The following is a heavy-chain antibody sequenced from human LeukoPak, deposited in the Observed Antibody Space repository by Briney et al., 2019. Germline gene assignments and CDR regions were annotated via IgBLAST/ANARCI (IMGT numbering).Heavy chain of an antibody. D-gene: IGHD1-26*01. J-gene: IGHJ5*02. CDR1: GGSISSHY. V-gene: IGHV4-59*11. Sequence: SETLSLTCTVSGGSISSHYWSWIRQPPGKGLEWIGYIYYSGSTNYNPSLKSRVTISVDTSNNQFSLKLSSVTAADTAVYYCASLSSGSYNWFDPWGQGALVTVSS. CDR2: IYYSGST. CDR3: ASLSSGSYNWFDP.